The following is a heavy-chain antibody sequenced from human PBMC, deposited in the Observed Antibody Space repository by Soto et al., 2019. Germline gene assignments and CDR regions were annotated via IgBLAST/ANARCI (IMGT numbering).Heavy chain of an antibody. D-gene: IGHD4-17*01. V-gene: IGHV4-59*02. CDR1: GDSVTSHY. J-gene: IGHJ4*02. Sequence: ASETLSLTCSFSGDSVTSHYLTWIRQSPEKGLEWIGNMHYGGFSNYNPSLKSRVTISVDTSKNQFSLKLSSVTAADTAVYYCARYGDYYFDYWGQGTLVTVSS. CDR2: MHYGGFS. CDR3: ARYGDYYFDY.